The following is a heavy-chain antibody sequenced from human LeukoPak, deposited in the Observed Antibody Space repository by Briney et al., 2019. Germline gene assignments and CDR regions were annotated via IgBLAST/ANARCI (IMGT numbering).Heavy chain of an antibody. V-gene: IGHV4-39*01. Sequence: SETLSLTCSVSGGSISSSSHYWGWIRQPPGKGLEWIGSIYYSGSTYYNPSLKSRVTISVDTSKNQFSLKLGSVTAADTAVYYCARRVGRYYMDVWGKGTTVTVSS. CDR1: GGSISSSSHY. CDR2: IYYSGST. D-gene: IGHD2-2*01. CDR3: ARRVGRYYMDV. J-gene: IGHJ6*03.